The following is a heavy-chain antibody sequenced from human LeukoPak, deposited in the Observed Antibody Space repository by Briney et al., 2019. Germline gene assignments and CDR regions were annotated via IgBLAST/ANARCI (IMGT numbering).Heavy chain of an antibody. Sequence: PGGSLRLSCAASGFTFSDHYLDWVRQAPGKGLEWVGRSRSKSNSNTSQYAASVKGRFTISRDDSKNSLYLQMNSLKTEDTAVYYCARGDSSGGGLDYWGLGTLVTVSS. CDR1: GFTFSDHY. D-gene: IGHD6-19*01. J-gene: IGHJ4*02. CDR3: ARGDSSGGGLDY. V-gene: IGHV3-72*01. CDR2: SRSKSNSNTS.